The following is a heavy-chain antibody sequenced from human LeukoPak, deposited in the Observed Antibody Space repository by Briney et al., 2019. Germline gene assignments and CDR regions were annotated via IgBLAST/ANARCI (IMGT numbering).Heavy chain of an antibody. J-gene: IGHJ4*02. V-gene: IGHV3-74*01. Sequence: GSLRLSCAASGFTFSSYWMHWVRQAPGKGLVWVSRINRDGSYTSYADSVKGRFTISRDDAKNTLYLQMNSLRVEDTAVYYCARDLTGPVDYWGQGTLVTVSS. CDR2: INRDGSYT. CDR3: ARDLTGPVDY. CDR1: GFTFSSYW.